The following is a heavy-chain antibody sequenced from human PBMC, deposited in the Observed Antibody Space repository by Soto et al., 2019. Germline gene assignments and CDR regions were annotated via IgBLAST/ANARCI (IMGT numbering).Heavy chain of an antibody. CDR2: IVVGSGNT. J-gene: IGHJ4*02. CDR3: AADSHYYDSSGYYSH. Sequence: VASVKVSCKAPGFTFTSSAVQWVRQARGQRLEWIGWIVVGSGNTNYAQKFQERVTITRDMSTSTAYMELSSLRSEDTAVYYCAADSHYYDSSGYYSHWGQGTLVTVSS. CDR1: GFTFTSSA. V-gene: IGHV1-58*01. D-gene: IGHD3-22*01.